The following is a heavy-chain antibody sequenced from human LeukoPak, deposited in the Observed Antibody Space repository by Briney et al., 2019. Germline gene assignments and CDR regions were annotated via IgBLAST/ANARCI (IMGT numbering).Heavy chain of an antibody. D-gene: IGHD6-19*01. CDR2: ISSGSTI. CDR1: GFTFSSHS. J-gene: IGHJ4*02. Sequence: GGSLRLSCAASGFTFSSHSMNWVRQAPGKGLEWVSYISSGSTIYYADSVKGRFSISRDNAKNSLHLQMNSLRVEDTAVYYCARGTVAGKAPYWGQGTLVTVSS. V-gene: IGHV3-48*01. CDR3: ARGTVAGKAPY.